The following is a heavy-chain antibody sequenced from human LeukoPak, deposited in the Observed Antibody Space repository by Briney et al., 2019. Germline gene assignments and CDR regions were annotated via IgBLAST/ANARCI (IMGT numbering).Heavy chain of an antibody. D-gene: IGHD4-17*01. CDR2: IIPIFGTA. Sequence: GASVKVSCKASGGTFSSYAISWVRQAPGQGLEWMGGIIPIFGTANYAQKFQGRVTITADKSTSTAYMELSSLRSEDTAVYYCARVHTSHYGDYKGDAFDIWGQGTMVTVSS. V-gene: IGHV1-69*06. J-gene: IGHJ3*02. CDR3: ARVHTSHYGDYKGDAFDI. CDR1: GGTFSSYA.